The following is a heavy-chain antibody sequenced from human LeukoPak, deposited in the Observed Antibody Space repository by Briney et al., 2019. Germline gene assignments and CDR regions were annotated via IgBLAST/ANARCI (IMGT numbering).Heavy chain of an antibody. CDR1: GYTLTELS. J-gene: IGHJ3*02. V-gene: IGHV1-24*01. CDR3: APLSPWFGEKAFDI. D-gene: IGHD3-10*01. CDR2: FDPEDGET. Sequence: ASVKVSCKVSGYTLTELSMHWVRQAPGKGLEWMGGFDPEDGETIYAQKFQGRVTMTEDTSTDTAYMELSSLRSEDTAVYYCAPLSPWFGEKAFDIWGQGTMVTVSS.